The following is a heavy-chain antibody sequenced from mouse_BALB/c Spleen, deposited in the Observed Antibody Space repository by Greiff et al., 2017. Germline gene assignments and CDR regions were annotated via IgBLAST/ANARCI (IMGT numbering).Heavy chain of an antibody. D-gene: IGHD2-12*01. CDR3: ARIEYDSFSYAMDY. Sequence: VQLQQSGAELVKPGASVKLSCTASGFNIKDTYMHWVKQRPEQGLEWIGRIDPANGNPKYDPKFQGKATITADTSSNTAYLQLSSLTSEDTAVYYCARIEYDSFSYAMDYWGQGTSVTVSS. J-gene: IGHJ4*01. CDR2: IDPANGNP. CDR1: GFNIKDTY. V-gene: IGHV14-3*02.